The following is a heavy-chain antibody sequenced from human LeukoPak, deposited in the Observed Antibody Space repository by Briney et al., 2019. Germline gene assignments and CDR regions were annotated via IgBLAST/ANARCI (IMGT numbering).Heavy chain of an antibody. CDR3: ARDERAYSSGNYGAY. CDR2: ISYDGNYK. D-gene: IGHD3-10*01. CDR1: GFTFNNFA. V-gene: IGHV3-30*04. J-gene: IGHJ4*02. Sequence: GGSLRLSCAASGFTFNNFAIHWVRQAPGKGLEWVAVISYDGNYKYYADSAKGRFTISRDNSNNTLYLQINSLRAEDTAVYYCARDERAYSSGNYGAYWGQGTLVTVSS.